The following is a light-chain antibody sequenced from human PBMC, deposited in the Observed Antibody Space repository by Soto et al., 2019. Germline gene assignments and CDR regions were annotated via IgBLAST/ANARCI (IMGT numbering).Light chain of an antibody. CDR1: SVDVGGFEY. CDR3: SSYTSSNTYA. V-gene: IGLV2-14*03. Sequence: QSVLTQPASVSGSPGQSIAISCTGTSVDVGGFEYVSWYQQHPGKVPKLMIYDVNNRPSGVSNRFSGSKSGNTASLTISGLQAEDEADYFCSSYTSSNTYAFGTGTKVTVL. J-gene: IGLJ1*01. CDR2: DVN.